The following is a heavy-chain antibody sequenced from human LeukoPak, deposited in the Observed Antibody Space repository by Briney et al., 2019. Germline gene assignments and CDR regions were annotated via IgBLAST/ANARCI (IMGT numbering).Heavy chain of an antibody. CDR1: GFTPSSYA. D-gene: IGHD3-9*01. V-gene: IGHV3-23*01. CDR3: AKGDFDWLFPFDY. CDR2: ISGSGGST. Sequence: GGSLRLSCAASGFTPSSYAMSWVRQAPGKGLEWVSAISGSGGSTYYADSVKGRFTISRDNSKNTLYLQMNSLRAEDTAVYYCAKGDFDWLFPFDYWGQGTLVTVSS. J-gene: IGHJ4*02.